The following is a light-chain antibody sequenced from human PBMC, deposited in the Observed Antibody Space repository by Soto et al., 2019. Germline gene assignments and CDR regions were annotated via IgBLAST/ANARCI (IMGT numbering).Light chain of an antibody. V-gene: IGKV1-27*01. Sequence: DIQMTQSPSSLSASVGDRVTITCRASQGISNYLAWYQQKPGKAPKLLIYAASTLHTGIPSRFSGSGSGTEFTLTISSLQPEDVAAYYCQKYNSALLTFGQGTKVDIK. J-gene: IGKJ3*01. CDR3: QKYNSALLT. CDR2: AAS. CDR1: QGISNY.